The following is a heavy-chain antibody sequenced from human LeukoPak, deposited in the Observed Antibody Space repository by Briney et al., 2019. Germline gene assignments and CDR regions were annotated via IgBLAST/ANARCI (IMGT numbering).Heavy chain of an antibody. V-gene: IGHV1-2*02. Sequence: ASVRVSCKASGYTFTGDYMHWVRQAPGQGLEWMGWINPNSGGTNYAQKLQGRVTMTTDTSTSTAYMELRSLRSDDTAVYYCARDRIWNWSIDYWGQGTLVTVSS. D-gene: IGHD1-7*01. J-gene: IGHJ4*02. CDR1: GYTFTGDY. CDR3: ARDRIWNWSIDY. CDR2: INPNSGGT.